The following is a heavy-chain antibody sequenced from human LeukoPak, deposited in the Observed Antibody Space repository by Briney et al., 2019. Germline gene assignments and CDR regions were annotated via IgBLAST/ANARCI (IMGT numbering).Heavy chain of an antibody. CDR1: GYSLGKNYY. D-gene: IGHD3-16*01. CDR3: ARYDSRGSASTRFDY. Sequence: SETLSLTCAVSGYSLGKNYYWGWIRQPPGTGLEWIGRIYGTGSTSYNPSLMNRVTMSVDTSKNHFSLKLTSVTAADTAVYYCARYDSRGSASTRFDYWGQGILVTISS. J-gene: IGHJ4*02. CDR2: IYGTGST. V-gene: IGHV4-38-2*01.